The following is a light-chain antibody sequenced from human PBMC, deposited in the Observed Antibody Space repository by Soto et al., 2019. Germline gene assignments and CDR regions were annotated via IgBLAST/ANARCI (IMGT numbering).Light chain of an antibody. J-gene: IGKJ3*01. CDR3: QQGKTFPFT. CDR2: TVS. CDR1: HGVSGW. V-gene: IGKV1-12*01. Sequence: IQMTQSPSSVSASVGDTVTLSCQTSHGVSGWLAWYQQKPGKAPKLLIYTVSNLQSGVPSRFSGSGSGTDFSLTITNLQPEDFATYFCQQGKTFPFTFGPGTEVEIK.